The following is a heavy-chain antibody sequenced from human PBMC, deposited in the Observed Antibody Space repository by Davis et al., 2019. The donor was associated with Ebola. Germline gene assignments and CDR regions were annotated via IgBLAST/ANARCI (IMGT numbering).Heavy chain of an antibody. Sequence: GESLKISCAASGFTFSNFGMHWVRQVPGNGLEWVAFIRYDGSNKFYTDSVKGRFTISRDNSKSTLFLRLNNLRPEDTAVYHCAKDLDYGGNSNAFDIWGQGTMVTVSS. D-gene: IGHD4-23*01. CDR3: AKDLDYGGNSNAFDI. V-gene: IGHV3-30*02. CDR1: GFTFSNFG. J-gene: IGHJ3*02. CDR2: IRYDGSNK.